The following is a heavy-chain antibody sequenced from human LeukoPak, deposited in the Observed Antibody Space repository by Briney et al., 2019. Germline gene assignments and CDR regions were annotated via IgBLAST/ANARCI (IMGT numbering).Heavy chain of an antibody. CDR2: ISGSDDGT. D-gene: IGHD1-14*01. Sequence: GGSLRLSCAASGFTFSSCGMTWVRQAPGKGLEWVSSISGSDDGTYYADSVKGRFTISRDNSKNTLYLQMNSLRAEDTAVYYCAKLHNLNSDYWGQGTLVTVSS. V-gene: IGHV3-23*01. J-gene: IGHJ4*02. CDR1: GFTFSSCG. CDR3: AKLHNLNSDY.